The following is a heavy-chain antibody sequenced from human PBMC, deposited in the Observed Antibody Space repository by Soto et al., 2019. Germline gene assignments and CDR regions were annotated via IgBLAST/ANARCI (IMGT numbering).Heavy chain of an antibody. CDR3: TRDTRGIAAYYYYYYMDF. CDR2: IYSGGST. J-gene: IGHJ6*03. D-gene: IGHD6-13*01. Sequence: GGSLRLSCAASGFTVSSNYMSWVRQAPGKGLEWVSVIYSGGSTYYADSVKGRFTISRDNSKNTLYLQMNSLRAEDTAVYYCTRDTRGIAAYYYYYYMDFWGKGTTVTVSS. V-gene: IGHV3-66*01. CDR1: GFTVSSNY.